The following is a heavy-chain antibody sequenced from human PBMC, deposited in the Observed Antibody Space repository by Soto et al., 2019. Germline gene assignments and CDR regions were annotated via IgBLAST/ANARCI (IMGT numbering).Heavy chain of an antibody. CDR1: GFTFSTYG. CDR2: ISGSGDST. Sequence: GGSLRLSCTASGFTFSTYGMSWVRQAPGKGLEWVSVISGSGDSTYHADSVKGRFTIFRDNSQNTLHLQMNSLSAEDLAVYYCARAYCTGATCGGYDYWGQGALVTVSS. CDR3: ARAYCTGATCGGYDY. J-gene: IGHJ4*02. D-gene: IGHD2-8*02. V-gene: IGHV3-23*01.